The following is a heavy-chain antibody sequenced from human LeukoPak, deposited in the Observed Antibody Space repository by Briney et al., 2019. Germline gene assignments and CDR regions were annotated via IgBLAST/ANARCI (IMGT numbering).Heavy chain of an antibody. D-gene: IGHD4-23*01. CDR2: INHSGST. CDR3: ASPQATVVTSFDY. CDR1: GGSFSGYY. J-gene: IGHJ4*02. V-gene: IGHV4-34*01. Sequence: SETLSLTCAVYGGSFSGYYWSWIRQPPGKGLEWIGEINHSGSTNYNPSLKSRVTISVDTSKNQFSLKLSSVTAADTAVYYCASPQATVVTSFDYWGQGTLVTVSS.